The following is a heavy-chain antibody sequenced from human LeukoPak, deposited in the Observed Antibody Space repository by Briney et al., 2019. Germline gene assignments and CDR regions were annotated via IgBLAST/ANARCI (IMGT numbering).Heavy chain of an antibody. V-gene: IGHV4-59*01. CDR2: FYYSGST. Sequence: SETLSLTCTVTGGSFSTYYWSWIRQTPGKGLEWIGHFYYSGSTTYNPSLKSRVTISVDTSRDQFSLKLTSVSAADTAVYYCARGQGGNYYLNYFDYWGQGAMVTVSS. J-gene: IGHJ4*02. D-gene: IGHD1-26*01. CDR3: ARGQGGNYYLNYFDY. CDR1: GGSFSTYY.